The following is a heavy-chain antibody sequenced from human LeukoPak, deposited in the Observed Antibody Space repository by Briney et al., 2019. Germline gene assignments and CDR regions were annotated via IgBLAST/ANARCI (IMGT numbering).Heavy chain of an antibody. CDR2: IYYSGST. D-gene: IGHD3-22*01. J-gene: IGHJ4*02. V-gene: IGHV4-31*03. Sequence: SETLSLTCTVSGGSISSGDYYWSWIRQHPGKGLEWIGYIYYSGSTYYNPSLKSRVTISVDTSKNQFSLKLSSVTAADTAMYYCAKTDSSGYHADYWGQGTLVTVSS. CDR3: AKTDSSGYHADY. CDR1: GGSISSGDYY.